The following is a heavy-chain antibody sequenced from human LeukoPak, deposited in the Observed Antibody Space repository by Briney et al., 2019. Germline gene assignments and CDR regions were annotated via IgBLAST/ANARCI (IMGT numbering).Heavy chain of an antibody. D-gene: IGHD6-13*01. CDR2: IKQDGSEK. V-gene: IGHV3-7*01. J-gene: IGHJ6*02. Sequence: GGSLRPSCAASGFTFSSYWMSWVRQAPGKGLEWVANIKQDGSEKYYVDSVKGRFTISRDNAKNSLYLQMNSLRAEDTAVYYCARDQSWYYYYYGMDVWGQGTTVTVSS. CDR3: ARDQSWYYYYYGMDV. CDR1: GFTFSSYW.